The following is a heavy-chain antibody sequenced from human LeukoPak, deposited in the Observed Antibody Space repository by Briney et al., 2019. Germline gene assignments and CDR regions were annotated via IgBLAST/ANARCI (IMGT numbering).Heavy chain of an antibody. J-gene: IGHJ5*02. CDR3: AKDSRAGYPLNWFDP. V-gene: IGHV3-23*01. Sequence: GGSLRLSCAASGFTFSSYAMSWVRQAPGKGLEWVSAISGSGGSTYYADSVKGRFTISRDNSKNTLYLQMNSLRAEDTAVYYCAKDSRAGYPLNWFDPWAREPWSPSPQ. D-gene: IGHD3-9*01. CDR1: GFTFSSYA. CDR2: ISGSGGST.